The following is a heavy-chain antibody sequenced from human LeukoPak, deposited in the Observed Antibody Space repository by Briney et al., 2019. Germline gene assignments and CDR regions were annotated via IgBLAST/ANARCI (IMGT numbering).Heavy chain of an antibody. CDR1: GFTFSSYW. CDR2: ISFDGSHT. D-gene: IGHD3-9*01. Sequence: GGSLRLSCAASGFTFSSYWMSWVRQAPGKGLEWVAVISFDGSHTDYADSVKGRFTISRDNSKNTLYLQVNSLRGEDTAVYYCVKSYYDILTDRRSDYYYYGMDVWGQGTTVIVSS. J-gene: IGHJ6*02. CDR3: VKSYYDILTDRRSDYYYYGMDV. V-gene: IGHV3-30*18.